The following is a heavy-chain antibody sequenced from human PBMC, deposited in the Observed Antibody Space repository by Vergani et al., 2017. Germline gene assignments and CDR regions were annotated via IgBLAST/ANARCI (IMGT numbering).Heavy chain of an antibody. CDR1: GGTFSSYA. V-gene: IGHV1-69*01. CDR2: IIPIFGTA. J-gene: IGHJ6*03. D-gene: IGHD3-16*01. Sequence: QVQLVQSGAEVKKPGSSVKVSCKASGGTFSSYAISWVRQAAGQGLEWMGGIIPIFGTANYAQKYEGRVTSTADESTSTAYMELSSLRSEGTAVYYCAGCHYERSNEQAGYYYYMYGCRGGPTVTVSS. CDR3: AGCHYERSNEQAGYYYYMYG.